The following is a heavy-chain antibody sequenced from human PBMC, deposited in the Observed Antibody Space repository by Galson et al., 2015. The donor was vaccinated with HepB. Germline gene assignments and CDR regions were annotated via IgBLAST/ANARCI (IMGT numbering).Heavy chain of an antibody. D-gene: IGHD2-2*01. CDR2: INPNSGGT. CDR3: ARDRVPGDIVVVPAALYGMDV. CDR1: GYTFTGYY. J-gene: IGHJ6*02. V-gene: IGHV1-2*02. Sequence: SVKVSCKASGYTFTGYYMHWVRQAPGQGLEWMGWINPNSGGTNYAQKFQGRVTTTRDTSISTAYMELSRLRSDDTAVYYCARDRVPGDIVVVPAALYGMDVWGQGTTVTVSS.